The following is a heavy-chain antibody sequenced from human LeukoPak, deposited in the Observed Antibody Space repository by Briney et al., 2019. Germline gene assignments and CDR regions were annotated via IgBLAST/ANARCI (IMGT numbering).Heavy chain of an antibody. Sequence: SETLSLTCTVSGGSISSSTYYWGWIRQPPGKGLEWIGEINHSGSTNYNPSLKSRVTISVDTSKNQFSLKLSSVTAADTAVYYCAVTLGYCSSTSCHNNWFDPWGQGTLVTVSS. V-gene: IGHV4-39*07. J-gene: IGHJ5*02. D-gene: IGHD2-2*02. CDR2: INHSGST. CDR3: AVTLGYCSSTSCHNNWFDP. CDR1: GGSISSSTYY.